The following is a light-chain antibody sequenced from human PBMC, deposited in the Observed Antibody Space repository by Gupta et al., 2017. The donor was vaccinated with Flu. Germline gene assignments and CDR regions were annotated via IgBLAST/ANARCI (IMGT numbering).Light chain of an antibody. Sequence: DIVMTQSPDSLAVSLGERATINCKSSQSVLYSSNNKNYLAWYQQKPGQPPKLLISWASTRESGVPDRFSGRGSGKDFTLTISSLQAEDVAVYYCQQWDSTPRTFGQGTKVEIK. CDR1: QSVLYSSNNKNY. V-gene: IGKV4-1*01. J-gene: IGKJ1*01. CDR2: WAS. CDR3: QQWDSTPRT.